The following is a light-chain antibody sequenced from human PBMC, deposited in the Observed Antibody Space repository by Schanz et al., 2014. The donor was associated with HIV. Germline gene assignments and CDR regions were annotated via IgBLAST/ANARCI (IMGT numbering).Light chain of an antibody. Sequence: EIVMTQSPATLSVSPGERATLSCRASQSVSSNLAWYQQKPGQAPRLLIYGASTRATGIPARFSGSGSGTEFTLTISRLEPEDFAVYYCQQYAGSPTFGPGTTVDIK. CDR3: QQYAGSPT. CDR2: GAS. CDR1: QSVSSN. V-gene: IGKV3-15*01. J-gene: IGKJ3*01.